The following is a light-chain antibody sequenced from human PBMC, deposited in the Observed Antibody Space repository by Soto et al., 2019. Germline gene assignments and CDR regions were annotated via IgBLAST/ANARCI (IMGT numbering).Light chain of an antibody. CDR1: TSDVGGYNL. CDR3: SSYTSSSPLV. J-gene: IGLJ3*02. Sequence: QSALTQPASVSGSPGQSITISCSGTTSDVGGYNLVSWYQQHPGKAPKLMIYEVSNRPSGVSNRFSGSKSGNTASLTISGLQAEDEADYYCSSYTSSSPLVFGGGTKLTVL. CDR2: EVS. V-gene: IGLV2-14*01.